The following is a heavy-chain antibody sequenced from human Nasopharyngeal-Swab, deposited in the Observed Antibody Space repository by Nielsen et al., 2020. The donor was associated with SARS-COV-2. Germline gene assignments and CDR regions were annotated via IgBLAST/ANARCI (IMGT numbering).Heavy chain of an antibody. D-gene: IGHD5-18*01. CDR2: IIPIFGTA. J-gene: IGHJ4*02. V-gene: IGHV1-69*13. Sequence: SVTVSCQASGGTFRSYALSWLRQAPGQGLEWMGGIIPIFGTANHAQKFQGRVTITADESTSTAYMELSSLRSEDPAVYYCARGQGSSWQLWLLWGQGTLVTVSS. CDR3: ARGQGSSWQLWLL. CDR1: GGTFRSYA.